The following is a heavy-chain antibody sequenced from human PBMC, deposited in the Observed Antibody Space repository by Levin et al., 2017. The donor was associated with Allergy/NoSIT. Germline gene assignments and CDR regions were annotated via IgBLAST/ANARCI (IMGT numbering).Heavy chain of an antibody. V-gene: IGHV3-74*01. CDR3: ARSHSSGWYVDY. CDR1: GFTFSSYW. D-gene: IGHD6-13*01. CDR2: ISSDGSST. Sequence: GGSLRLSCAASGFTFSSYWMHWVRQAPGKGLVWVSRISSDGSSTSYADSVKGRFTISRDNAKNTLYLQMNSLRAEDTAVYYCARSHSSGWYVDYWGQGTLVTVSS. J-gene: IGHJ4*02.